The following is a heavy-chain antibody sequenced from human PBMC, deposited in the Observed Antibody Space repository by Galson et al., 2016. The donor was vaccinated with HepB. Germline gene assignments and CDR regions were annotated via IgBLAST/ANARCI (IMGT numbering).Heavy chain of an antibody. Sequence: SLRLSCAASGFTVSSNYMSWVRQAPGKGLEWVADIYSGGSTYYADSVKGRFTISRDNSKNTLYLQMNSLRAEDTAVYYCARDINGGSYSPQYVFDIWGQGTMVTVSS. D-gene: IGHD1-26*01. CDR3: ARDINGGSYSPQYVFDI. CDR1: GFTVSSNY. J-gene: IGHJ3*02. CDR2: IYSGGST. V-gene: IGHV3-53*01.